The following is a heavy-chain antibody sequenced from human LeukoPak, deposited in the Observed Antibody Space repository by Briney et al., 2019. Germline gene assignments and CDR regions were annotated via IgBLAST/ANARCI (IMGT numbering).Heavy chain of an antibody. CDR3: ARDRGYCSGGSCRLAVAGRHFDY. D-gene: IGHD2-15*01. CDR1: GYTFTTYY. V-gene: IGHV1-2*02. Sequence: ASVKVSCKASGYTFTTYYLHWVRLAPGQGLEWMGWINPNSGGTNYAQKFQGRVTMTRDTSISTAYMELSRLRSDDTAVYYCARDRGYCSGGSCRLAVAGRHFDYWGQGTLVTVSS. J-gene: IGHJ4*02. CDR2: INPNSGGT.